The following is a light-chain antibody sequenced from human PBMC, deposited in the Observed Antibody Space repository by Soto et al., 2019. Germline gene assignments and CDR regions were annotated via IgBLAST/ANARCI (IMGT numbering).Light chain of an antibody. CDR2: GAS. Sequence: EIVMTQSPATLSVSPGERATLSCRASQSVSSNLDWYQQKPGQAPRLLIYGASNRATGIPARFSGSGSGTDFTLTISNLEPEDFAVYYCQQHSHWPPWTFGQGTKVDIK. V-gene: IGKV3-11*01. CDR1: QSVSSN. CDR3: QQHSHWPPWT. J-gene: IGKJ1*01.